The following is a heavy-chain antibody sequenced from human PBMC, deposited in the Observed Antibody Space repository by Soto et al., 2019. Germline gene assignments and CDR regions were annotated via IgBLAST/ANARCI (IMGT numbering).Heavy chain of an antibody. V-gene: IGHV3-23*01. CDR2: ISGSGSSR. CDR1: GFPFSNYA. D-gene: IGHD4-17*01. Sequence: EVQLLQSGGGLVQPGGSLRLSCAASGFPFSNYAMSWVRQAPGKGLEWVSTISGSGSSRYTADSVRGRFIISRDNSRNTLSLQLNGLRAEDTAIYYCAKYYTVPTSYYYYYGLDVWGQGTTVAVSS. CDR3: AKYYTVPTSYYYYYGLDV. J-gene: IGHJ6*02.